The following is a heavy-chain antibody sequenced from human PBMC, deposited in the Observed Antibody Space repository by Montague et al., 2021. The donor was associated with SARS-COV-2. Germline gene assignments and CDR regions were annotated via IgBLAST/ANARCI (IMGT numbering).Heavy chain of an antibody. V-gene: IGHV4-31*03. J-gene: IGHJ6*02. CDR2: IYYSGST. D-gene: IGHD1-1*01. Sequence: TLSLTCTVSGGSISSGGYFWSWIRQHPGKGLEDIGYIYYSGSTYYNPSLKSRLTISVDTSKNQFSLKLGSVTAADTAVYYCAGRGTPCGMGVWGQGTTVTVSS. CDR3: AGRGTPCGMGV. CDR1: GGSISSGGYF.